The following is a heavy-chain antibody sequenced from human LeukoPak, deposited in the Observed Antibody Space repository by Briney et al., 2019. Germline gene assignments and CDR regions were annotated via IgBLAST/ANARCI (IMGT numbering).Heavy chain of an antibody. CDR3: ARDLRSGERYFVPYYFDY. CDR2: INWNGGST. Sequence: PGGSLRLSCAASGFTFDDYGMSWVRQAPGKGLEWVSGINWNGGSTGYADSVEGRFTISRDNAKNSLYLQMNSLRAEDTTFYYCARDLRSGERYFVPYYFDYWGQGTLVTVSS. J-gene: IGHJ4*02. V-gene: IGHV3-20*04. CDR1: GFTFDDYG. D-gene: IGHD3-9*01.